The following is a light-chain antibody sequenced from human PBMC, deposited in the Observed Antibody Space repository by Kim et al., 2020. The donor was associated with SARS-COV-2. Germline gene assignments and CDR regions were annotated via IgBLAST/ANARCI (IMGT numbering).Light chain of an antibody. J-gene: IGLJ3*02. CDR1: SNNVGNQG. V-gene: IGLV10-54*01. CDR3: SAWDSSLSAWV. CDR2: RNN. Sequence: RQTATLTCTGNSNNVGNQGAAWLQQHQGHPPKLLSYRNNNRPSGISERLSASRSGKTASLTITGLQPEDEADCYCSAWDSSLSAWVFGGGTQLTVL.